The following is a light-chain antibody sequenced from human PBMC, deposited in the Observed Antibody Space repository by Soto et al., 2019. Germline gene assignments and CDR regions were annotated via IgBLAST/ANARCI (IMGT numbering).Light chain of an antibody. CDR2: DAS. V-gene: IGKV1-5*01. Sequence: DIQMTQSPSSVSASVGDRVTITCRASQSISSWLAWYQQKPGKAPNLLIYDASSLKSGVPSRFSGSGSGTEFTLTISSLQPDDFATYYCQQYYSRSWTFGQGTKVDIK. CDR1: QSISSW. J-gene: IGKJ1*01. CDR3: QQYYSRSWT.